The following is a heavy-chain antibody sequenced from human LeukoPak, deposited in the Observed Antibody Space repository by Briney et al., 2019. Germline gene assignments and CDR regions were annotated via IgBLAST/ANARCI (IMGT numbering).Heavy chain of an antibody. Sequence: SQTLSLTCTVSGGSISSGSYYWSWIRQPAGKGLEWIGRIYTSGSTNYNPSLKSRVTISVGTSKNQFSPKLSSVTAADTAVYYCARDPSSSSWLPKLARWGQGTLVTVSS. CDR3: ARDPSSSSWLPKLAR. J-gene: IGHJ1*01. CDR2: IYTSGST. CDR1: GGSISSGSYY. D-gene: IGHD3-22*01. V-gene: IGHV4-61*02.